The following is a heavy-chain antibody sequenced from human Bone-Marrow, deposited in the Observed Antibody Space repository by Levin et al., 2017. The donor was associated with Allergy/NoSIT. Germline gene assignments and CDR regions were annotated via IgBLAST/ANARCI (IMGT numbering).Heavy chain of an antibody. J-gene: IGHJ4*02. CDR2: IIPIFGTA. V-gene: IGHV1-69*06. Sequence: ASVKVSCKASGGTFSSYAISWVRQAPGQGLEWMGGIIPIFGTANHAQKFQGRVTITADKSTSTAYMELSSLRSEDTAVYYCARGAGYCTNGVCSPFDYWGQGTLVTVSS. CDR3: ARGAGYCTNGVCSPFDY. CDR1: GGTFSSYA. D-gene: IGHD2-8*01.